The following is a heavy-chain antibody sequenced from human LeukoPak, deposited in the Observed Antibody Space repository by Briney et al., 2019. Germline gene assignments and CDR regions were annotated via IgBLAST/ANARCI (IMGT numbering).Heavy chain of an antibody. V-gene: IGHV4-59*08. CDR2: INYSGNT. CDR3: ARHFSNNYYDSSGYTDY. J-gene: IGHJ4*02. D-gene: IGHD3-22*01. CDR1: GASISSYY. Sequence: SETLSLTCTVSGASISSYYWSWIRQPPGKGLEWIGYINYSGNTNYNPSLKSRVTISVDTSKNQISLKLSSVTAADTAVYYCARHFSNNYYDSSGYTDYWGQGTLVTVSS.